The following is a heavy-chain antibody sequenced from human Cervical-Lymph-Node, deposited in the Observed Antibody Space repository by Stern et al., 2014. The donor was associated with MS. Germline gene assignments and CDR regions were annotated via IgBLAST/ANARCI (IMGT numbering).Heavy chain of an antibody. J-gene: IGHJ4*02. CDR2: ISGSTSYT. Sequence: QGQLVESGGGLVKPGGSLRLSCAASGFSFSDYYMSWIRQAPGKGLERVPYISGSTSYTKYADSVKGRFTISRDNTKNSLYLQMNSLSAEDTAVYYCARGYSSGWYAGSDYWGQGSLVTVSS. D-gene: IGHD6-19*01. CDR1: GFSFSDYY. CDR3: ARGYSSGWYAGSDY. V-gene: IGHV3-11*06.